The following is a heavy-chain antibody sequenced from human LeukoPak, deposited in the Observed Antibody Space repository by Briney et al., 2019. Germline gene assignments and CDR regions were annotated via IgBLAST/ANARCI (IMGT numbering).Heavy chain of an antibody. CDR1: GYWFTSYW. CDR2: IYPGNSDI. D-gene: IGHD6-25*01. V-gene: IGHV5-51*01. Sequence: HGESLKISCKGSGYWFTSYWIGWVRQLPGKGLEWLGIIYPGNSDIRYSPSFQGQVTISADKSISTAYLQRSSLRASDIAMYYCARLTSRPPGRYYYYAMDVWGQGTTVTLSS. CDR3: ARLTSRPPGRYYYYAMDV. J-gene: IGHJ6*02.